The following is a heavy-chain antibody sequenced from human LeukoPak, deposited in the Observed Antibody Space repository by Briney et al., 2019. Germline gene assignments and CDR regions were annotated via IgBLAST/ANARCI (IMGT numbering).Heavy chain of an antibody. CDR1: GFSFSTYW. J-gene: IGHJ4*02. D-gene: IGHD6-13*01. CDR2: IKQDGSQK. CDR3: AGDHDSNWYPYHDY. V-gene: IGHV3-7*03. Sequence: PGGSLRLSCAASGFSFSTYWMSWVRQAPGKGLEWLANIKQDGSQKYYVDSVKDRFTISRDNAKNSLYLQLDSLRADDTAVYYCAGDHDSNWYPYHDYWGQGTPVTVSS.